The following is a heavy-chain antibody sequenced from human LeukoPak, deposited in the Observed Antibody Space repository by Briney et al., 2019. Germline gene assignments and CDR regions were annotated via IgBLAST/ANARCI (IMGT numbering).Heavy chain of an antibody. CDR1: GASINSHY. V-gene: IGHV4-59*11. D-gene: IGHD4-17*01. J-gene: IGHJ5*02. CDR3: AGNRDALGDVNWFDP. CDR2: IYDNGQTNART. Sequence: RPSETLSLTCPVSGASINSHYGNWIRQPPGKGLEGIGYIYDNGQTNARTTYSPSLKRRATISVDLSRNLFSLKLSSATAADTAVYYCAGNRDALGDVNWFDPWGEGTLITVSA.